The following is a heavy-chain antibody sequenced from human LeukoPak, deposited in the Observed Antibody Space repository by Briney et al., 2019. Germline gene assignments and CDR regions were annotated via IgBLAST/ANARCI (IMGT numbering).Heavy chain of an antibody. CDR3: AKATDFWSGYGIDY. J-gene: IGHJ4*02. CDR2: IRYDGSNK. Sequence: GGSLRLSCAASGFTFSSYGMHWLRQAPGKGLEWVAFIRYDGSNKYYADSVKGRFTISRDNSKNTLYLQMNSLRAEDTAVYYCAKATDFWSGYGIDYWGQGTLVTVSS. V-gene: IGHV3-30*02. D-gene: IGHD3-3*01. CDR1: GFTFSSYG.